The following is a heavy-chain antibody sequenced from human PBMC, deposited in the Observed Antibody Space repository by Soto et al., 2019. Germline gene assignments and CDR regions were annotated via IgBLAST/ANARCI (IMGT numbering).Heavy chain of an antibody. J-gene: IGHJ4*02. CDR2: INPNSGDA. V-gene: IGHV1-2*02. CDR1: GYTFTGYY. Sequence: SVKVSCKTSGYTFTGYYIHWVRQAPGQGLEWMGWINPNSGDAKYAQKFQGRVTMTRDPSTAYMQLSTLSSDDTAVYYCARSLSTIGARPDYWGQGTLVTVSS. D-gene: IGHD6-6*01. CDR3: ARSLSTIGARPDY.